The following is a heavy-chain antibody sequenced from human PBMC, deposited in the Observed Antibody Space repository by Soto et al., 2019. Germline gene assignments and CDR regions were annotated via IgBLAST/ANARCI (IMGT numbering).Heavy chain of an antibody. Sequence: SETLSLTCAVYGGSFSGYYWSWIRQPPGKGLEWIGEINHSGSNNYNPSLKRRGTISVDAAKNQFSLKLSSVTAADTAVYYCARGSLSSGWYAFDIWGQGTMVTVSS. D-gene: IGHD6-19*01. CDR2: INHSGSN. CDR1: GGSFSGYY. V-gene: IGHV4-34*01. CDR3: ARGSLSSGWYAFDI. J-gene: IGHJ3*02.